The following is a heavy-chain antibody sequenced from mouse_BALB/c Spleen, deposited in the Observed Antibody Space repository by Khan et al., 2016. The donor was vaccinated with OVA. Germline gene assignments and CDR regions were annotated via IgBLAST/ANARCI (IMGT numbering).Heavy chain of an antibody. CDR1: GYSFSTYY. J-gene: IGHJ3*01. CDR3: ARHGSTSWFAY. V-gene: IGHV1S135*01. CDR2: IDPFNGGT. Sequence: VQLKQSGPELMKPGASVKISCKASGYSFSTYYIHWVTRSHGKTLEWIGYIDPFNGGTTYNQKFKGKATLTVDKSSSTAYMHLTSLTSEDSAVYYCARHGSTSWFAYWGKGTLVTVSA. D-gene: IGHD1-1*01.